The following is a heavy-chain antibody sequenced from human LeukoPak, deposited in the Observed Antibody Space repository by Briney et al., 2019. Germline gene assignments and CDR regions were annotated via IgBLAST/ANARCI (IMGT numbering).Heavy chain of an antibody. CDR2: ITPNADRT. D-gene: IGHD3-22*01. CDR1: GLTFGSYG. Sequence: GGSLRLSCAASGLTFGSYGMRWVRHAPGKGLEWVSFITPNADRTSYADSVEGRFTISRDNPRNTLYMQMNSLRDEDTAIYYCAIMHGYYDGSGYWVQWGQGTLVTVSS. J-gene: IGHJ1*01. CDR3: AIMHGYYDGSGYWVQ. V-gene: IGHV3-23*01.